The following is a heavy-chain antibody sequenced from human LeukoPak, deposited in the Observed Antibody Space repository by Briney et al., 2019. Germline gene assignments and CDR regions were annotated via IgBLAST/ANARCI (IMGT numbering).Heavy chain of an antibody. CDR3: AKDYYYDSSGYSPFDY. CDR2: ISGSGGST. J-gene: IGHJ4*02. D-gene: IGHD3-22*01. CDR1: GFTFSSYA. Sequence: PGGSLRLSCAASGFTFSSYAMSWVRQAPGKGLEWVSAISGSGGSTYYGDSVKGRFTISRDNSKNTLYLQMNSLRAEDTAVYYCAKDYYYDSSGYSPFDYWGQGTLVTVSS. V-gene: IGHV3-23*01.